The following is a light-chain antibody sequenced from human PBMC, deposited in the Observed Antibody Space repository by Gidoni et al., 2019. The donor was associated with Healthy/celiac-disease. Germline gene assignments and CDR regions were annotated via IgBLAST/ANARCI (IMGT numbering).Light chain of an antibody. V-gene: IGKV2-28*01. CDR1: QSLLHSNGYNY. Sequence: DIVLTQSLLSLRVTPGEPASISCRSSQSLLHSNGYNYLDWYLQKPGQCPQLLIYLGSNRASGVPDRFSGSGSGTDFTLKISRVEAEDVGVYYCMQALQTPRTFGQXTKVEIK. J-gene: IGKJ1*01. CDR2: LGS. CDR3: MQALQTPRT.